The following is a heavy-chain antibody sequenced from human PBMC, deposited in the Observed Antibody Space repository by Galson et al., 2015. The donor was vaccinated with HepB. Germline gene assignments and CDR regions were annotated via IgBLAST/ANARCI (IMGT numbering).Heavy chain of an antibody. J-gene: IGHJ5*01. CDR2: IKDESDGSTT. V-gene: IGHV3-15*01. D-gene: IGHD2-15*01. CDR3: STHHYHDSGVSLPVDS. CDR1: GFTFSNAW. Sequence: SLRLSCAASGFTFSNAWMNWVRQAPGKGLEWVGRIKDESDGSTTDYAAPVKDRFTISRDDSKNTVYLQMNSLKSEDTAVYFCSTHHYHDSGVSLPVDSWGQGTLVTVSS.